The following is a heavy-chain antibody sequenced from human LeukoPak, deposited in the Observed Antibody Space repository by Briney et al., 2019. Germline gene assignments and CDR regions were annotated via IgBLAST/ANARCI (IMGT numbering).Heavy chain of an antibody. CDR3: AKSYSGSYPTHFDY. D-gene: IGHD1-26*01. CDR1: GFTFSSYG. J-gene: IGHJ4*02. V-gene: IGHV3-30*02. Sequence: GGSLRLSCAASGFTFSSYGMHWVRQAPGKGLEWVAVIWYGGSNKYYADSVKGRFTISRDNSKNTLYLQMNSLRAEDTAVYYCAKSYSGSYPTHFDYWGQGTLVTVSS. CDR2: IWYGGSNK.